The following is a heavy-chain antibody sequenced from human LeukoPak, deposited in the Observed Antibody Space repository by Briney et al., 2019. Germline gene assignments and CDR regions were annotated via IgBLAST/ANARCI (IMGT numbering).Heavy chain of an antibody. J-gene: IGHJ4*02. CDR3: ARHGPTSYYFDY. CDR1: GDSIRSSC. V-gene: IGHV4-59*08. Sequence: SETLSLTCTVFGDSIRSSCWSWIRQPPGKGLEWIGYIYYSGSTNYNPSLDSRVTISVDTPKIQLSLKLTSVTAADTAVYYCARHGPTSYYFDYWGQGTLVTVYS. D-gene: IGHD6-6*01. CDR2: IYYSGST.